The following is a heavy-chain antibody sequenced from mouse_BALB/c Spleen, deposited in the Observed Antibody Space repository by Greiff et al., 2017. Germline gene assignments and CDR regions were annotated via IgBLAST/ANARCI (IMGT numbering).Heavy chain of an antibody. D-gene: IGHD2-4*01. CDR3: ARQEGDYDDW. CDR2: ISSGGSYT. Sequence: EVQGVESGGGLVKPGGSLKLSCAASGFTFSSYAMSWVRQTPEKRLEWVATISSGGSYTYYPDSVKGRFTISRDNAKNTLYLQMSSLRSEDTAMYYCARQEGDYDDWWGQGTLVTVSA. J-gene: IGHJ3*02. V-gene: IGHV5-9-3*01. CDR1: GFTFSSYA.